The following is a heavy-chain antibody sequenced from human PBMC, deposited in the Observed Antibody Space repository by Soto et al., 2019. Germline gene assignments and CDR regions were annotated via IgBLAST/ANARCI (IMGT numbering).Heavy chain of an antibody. J-gene: IGHJ4*02. CDR1: GYTFTGYY. D-gene: IGHD5-12*01. V-gene: IGHV1-2*02. Sequence: VASVKVSCKASGYTFTGYYMHWVRQAPGQGLEWMGWINPNSGGTNYAQKFQGRVTMTRDTSISTAYMELSRLRSDDTAVYYCARSRVTVATIPRGSVDYWGQGTLVTVSS. CDR2: INPNSGGT. CDR3: ARSRVTVATIPRGSVDY.